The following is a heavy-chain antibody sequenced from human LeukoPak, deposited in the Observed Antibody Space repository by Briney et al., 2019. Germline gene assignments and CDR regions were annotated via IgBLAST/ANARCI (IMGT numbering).Heavy chain of an antibody. Sequence: ASVKVSCKASGYTLSTYTMHWLRQAPGQRPEWMGCIYAGNGNVKYSQNFQGRVSITRDTSASTAYMELRSLRSEDTAVYYRAREVAIWGQGTLVTVSS. D-gene: IGHD2-15*01. V-gene: IGHV1-3*01. CDR3: AREVAI. J-gene: IGHJ4*02. CDR1: GYTLSTYT. CDR2: IYAGNGNV.